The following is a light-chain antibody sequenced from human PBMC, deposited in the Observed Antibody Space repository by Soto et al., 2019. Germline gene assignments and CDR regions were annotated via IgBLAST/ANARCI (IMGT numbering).Light chain of an antibody. CDR2: AAS. J-gene: IGKJ4*01. Sequence: DIQMTQSPSSLSASVGDRVTMTCRASQSITNFLNWYQQKPGKAPQLLIYAASSLQSGVPARFSGGGSGTDFTLTISSLQPEDFATYYCQQSYSAPLTFGGGTKVEVK. V-gene: IGKV1-39*01. CDR1: QSITNF. CDR3: QQSYSAPLT.